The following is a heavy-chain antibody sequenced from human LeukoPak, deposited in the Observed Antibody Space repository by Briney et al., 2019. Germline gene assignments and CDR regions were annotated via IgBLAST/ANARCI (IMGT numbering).Heavy chain of an antibody. CDR1: GFASSSYV. D-gene: IGHD3-3*01. J-gene: IGHJ6*02. Sequence: GGSLRLSCAASGFASSSYVLHWVRRAPGKGPEWVSAIGTGGDTYYADSVMGRFTISRDNAKKSLYLQMNSLIAEDMAVYYCARDYPPQIARIGYYDFWSGYYGYYYYYGMDVWGQGTTVTVSS. CDR3: ARDYPPQIARIGYYDFWSGYYGYYYYYGMDV. CDR2: IGTGGDT. V-gene: IGHV3-47*02.